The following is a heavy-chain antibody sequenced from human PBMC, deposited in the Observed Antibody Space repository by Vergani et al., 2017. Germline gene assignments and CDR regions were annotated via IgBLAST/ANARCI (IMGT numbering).Heavy chain of an antibody. CDR1: GGSISSYY. Sequence: QVQLQESGPGLVKPSETLSLTCTVSGGSISSYYWCWIRQPPGKGLEWIGYIYYSGSTNYNPSLKSRVTISVDTSKNQFSLKLSSVTAADTAVYYCAREVGYSYGEGWFDPWGQGTLVTVSS. CDR2: IYYSGST. D-gene: IGHD5-18*01. V-gene: IGHV4-59*01. J-gene: IGHJ5*02. CDR3: AREVGYSYGEGWFDP.